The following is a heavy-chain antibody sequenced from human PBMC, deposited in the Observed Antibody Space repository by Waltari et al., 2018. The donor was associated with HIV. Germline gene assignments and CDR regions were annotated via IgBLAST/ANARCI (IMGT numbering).Heavy chain of an antibody. CDR3: ARHPHRVMSYFDY. CDR1: GGSISSSSYY. Sequence: QLQLQESGPGLVKPSETLSLTCTVSGGSISSSSYYWGWIRQPPGKGLEWIGSIYYSGSTYYNPSLKSRVTISVDTSKNQFSLKLSSVTAADTAVYYCARHPHRVMSYFDYWGQGTLVTVSS. CDR2: IYYSGST. J-gene: IGHJ4*02. D-gene: IGHD2-8*01. V-gene: IGHV4-39*01.